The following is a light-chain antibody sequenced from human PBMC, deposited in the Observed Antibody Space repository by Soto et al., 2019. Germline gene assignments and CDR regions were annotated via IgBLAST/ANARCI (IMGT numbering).Light chain of an antibody. CDR1: QNISNY. CDR2: EAS. CDR3: QQHINWPLT. V-gene: IGKV3-11*01. Sequence: EIVLTQSPATLSLSPGKRATLSCRASQNISNYLIWYQQKPGQAPRLLIYEASNRATGIPARFSGSGSGADFTLTISSLEPEDFALYYCQQHINWPLTFGGGTKVDIK. J-gene: IGKJ4*01.